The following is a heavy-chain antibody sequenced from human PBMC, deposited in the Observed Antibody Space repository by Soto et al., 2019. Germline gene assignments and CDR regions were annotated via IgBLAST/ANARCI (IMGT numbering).Heavy chain of an antibody. V-gene: IGHV1-18*04. CDR3: ARGDSTDCSNGVCSFFYNHDMDV. J-gene: IGHJ6*02. D-gene: IGHD2-8*01. CDR1: GYTFTNYG. CDR2: YNVYNDDR. Sequence: QVQLVQSGTEVKKPGASVKVSCKASGYTFTNYGISWVRQAPGQGLEWLGWYNVYNDDRNFAQKFQGRVTVTADKSTSTAYMELRSLRSDDTAVYYCARGDSTDCSNGVCSFFYNHDMDVWGQGTTVTVSS.